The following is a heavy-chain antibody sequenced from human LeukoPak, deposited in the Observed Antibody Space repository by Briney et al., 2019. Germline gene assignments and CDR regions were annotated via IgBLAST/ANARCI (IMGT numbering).Heavy chain of an antibody. V-gene: IGHV1-2*06. J-gene: IGHJ6*02. CDR2: VNPNSGGT. CDR1: GYTLTGYY. Sequence: ASVKVSCKASGYTLTGYYIHWLRQAPGQGLEWMGRVNPNSGGTNYAQKFQGRVTMTRETSFNTVYMGLTRLTSDDTAVYYCARGAVTNDYQYHYGLDVWGQGTTVTVFS. D-gene: IGHD4-17*01. CDR3: ARGAVTNDYQYHYGLDV.